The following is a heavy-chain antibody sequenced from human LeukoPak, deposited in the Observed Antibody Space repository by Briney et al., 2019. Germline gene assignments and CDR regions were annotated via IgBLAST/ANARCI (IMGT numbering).Heavy chain of an antibody. CDR1: GYTFTSYY. CDR2: INPSGGST. J-gene: IGHJ3*02. Sequence: ASVKVSCKASGYTFTSYYMHWVRQAPGQGLEWMGIINPSGGSTSYAQKFQGRVTMTRDTSTSTVYMELSSLRSEDTAVYYCARVNPNYYGSGGYYDAFDIWGQGTMVTVSS. D-gene: IGHD3-10*01. CDR3: ARVNPNYYGSGGYYDAFDI. V-gene: IGHV1-46*03.